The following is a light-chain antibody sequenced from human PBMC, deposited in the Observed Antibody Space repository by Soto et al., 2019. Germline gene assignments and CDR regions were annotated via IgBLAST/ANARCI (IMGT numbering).Light chain of an antibody. CDR2: AAS. J-gene: IGKJ3*01. CDR1: QSISSY. Sequence: DIQMTQSPSSLSASVGDRVTITCRASQSISSYLNWYQQNPGKAPKLLIYAASSLQSGVPSRFSGGGSGTAVILLISSLQPEDVATNYCQQSYSTPPFTFGHGTKVDIK. CDR3: QQSYSTPPFT. V-gene: IGKV1-39*01.